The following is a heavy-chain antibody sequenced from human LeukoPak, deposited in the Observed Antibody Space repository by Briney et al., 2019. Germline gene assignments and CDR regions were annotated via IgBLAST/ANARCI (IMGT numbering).Heavy chain of an antibody. CDR2: ISYGGSNK. Sequence: GGSLRLSCAASGFTFSSYGMHWVRQAPGKGLEWVAVISYGGSNKYYADSVKGRFTISRDNSKNTLYLQMNSLRAEDTAVYYCAKDSYSKVDYYYYGMDVWGQGTTVTVSS. CDR1: GFTFSSYG. D-gene: IGHD4-11*01. CDR3: AKDSYSKVDYYYYGMDV. J-gene: IGHJ6*02. V-gene: IGHV3-30*18.